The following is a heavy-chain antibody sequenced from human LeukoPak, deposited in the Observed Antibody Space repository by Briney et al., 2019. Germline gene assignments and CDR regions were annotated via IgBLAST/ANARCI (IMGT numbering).Heavy chain of an antibody. CDR3: ARGSSGWYFPYHYYYYYGMDV. CDR1: GGSISSYY. CDR2: IYYSGST. J-gene: IGHJ6*02. D-gene: IGHD6-19*01. V-gene: IGHV4-59*01. Sequence: SETLSLTCTVSGGSISSYYWSWIRQPPGKGLEWIGYIYYSGSTNYNPSLKSRVTISVDTSKNQFSLKLSSVTAADTAVYHCARGSSGWYFPYHYYYYYGMDVWGQGTTVTVSS.